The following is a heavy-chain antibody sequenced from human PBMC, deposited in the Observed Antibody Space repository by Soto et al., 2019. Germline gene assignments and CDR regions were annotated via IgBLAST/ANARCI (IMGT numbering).Heavy chain of an antibody. CDR3: AKSDSSSWYGPYYYYGMDV. Sequence: LRLSCAASGFTFSSYAMSWVRQAPGKGLEWVSAISGSGGSTYYADSVKGRFTISRGNSKNTLYLQMNSLRAEDTAVYYCAKSDSSSWYGPYYYYGMDVWGQGTTVTVSS. D-gene: IGHD6-13*01. V-gene: IGHV3-23*01. CDR2: ISGSGGST. CDR1: GFTFSSYA. J-gene: IGHJ6*02.